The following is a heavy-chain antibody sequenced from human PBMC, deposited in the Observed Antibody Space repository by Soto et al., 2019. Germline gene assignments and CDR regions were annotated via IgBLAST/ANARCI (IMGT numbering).Heavy chain of an antibody. CDR2: IDWDDDE. J-gene: IGHJ4*02. Sequence: GSGPTLVNPTQTLTLTCTFSGFSLSTDGMCVSWIRQPPGKALERLARIDWDDDEYYSPSLKSRLTISKDTSRNQVFLTMTDMEPVDTATYYCARGIGRARPFDFWGQGTPVSVSS. CDR3: ARGIGRARPFDF. V-gene: IGHV2-70*11. CDR1: GFSLSTDGMC.